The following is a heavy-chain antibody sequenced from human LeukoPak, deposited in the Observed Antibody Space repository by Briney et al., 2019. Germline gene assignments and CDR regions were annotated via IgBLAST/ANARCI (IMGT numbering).Heavy chain of an antibody. V-gene: IGHV3-23*01. J-gene: IGHJ5*02. Sequence: PGGSLRLSCSASGFNFDIYSMIWVRQAPGRGLEWVSAISGSGGSTYYADSVKGRFTISRDNARNTLYLQMNSLRAEDTAVYYCARWYYYETSGLYYGSFDNWGQGTLVTVSS. CDR3: ARWYYYETSGLYYGSFDN. D-gene: IGHD3-22*01. CDR2: ISGSGGST. CDR1: GFNFDIYS.